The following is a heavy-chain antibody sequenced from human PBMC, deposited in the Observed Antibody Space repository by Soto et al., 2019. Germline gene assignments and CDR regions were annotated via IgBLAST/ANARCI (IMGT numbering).Heavy chain of an antibody. J-gene: IGHJ6*02. CDR2: IIPIFGTA. CDR3: ARAVPAAMRYFDYYYGMDV. CDR1: VGTFSSYA. Sequence: KASVGTFSSYAISWVRQAPGQGLEWMGGIIPIFGTANYAQKFQGRVTITADESTSTAYMELSSLRSEDTAVYYCARAVPAAMRYFDYYYGMDVWGQGTTVTVSS. V-gene: IGHV1-69*01. D-gene: IGHD2-2*01.